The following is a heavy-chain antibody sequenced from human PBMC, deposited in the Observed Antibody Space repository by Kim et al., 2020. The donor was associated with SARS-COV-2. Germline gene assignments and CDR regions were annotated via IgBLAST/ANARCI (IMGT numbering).Heavy chain of an antibody. CDR3: ARGNRDGYSTFDF. D-gene: IGHD4-4*01. V-gene: IGHV4-39*07. Sequence: SNPPLKSRVTISVDTSKNQFSLKLSSVTAADTAVYYCARGNRDGYSTFDFWGQGTLVTVSS. J-gene: IGHJ4*02.